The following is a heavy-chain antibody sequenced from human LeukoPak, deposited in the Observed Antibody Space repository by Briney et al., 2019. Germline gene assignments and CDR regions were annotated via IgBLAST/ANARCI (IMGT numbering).Heavy chain of an antibody. CDR3: ARDPLWFGENYFDY. Sequence: GGSLRLSCAASGFTFSSYAMHWVRQAPGKGLEWVAVISYDGSNKYYTDSVKGRFTISRDNPKNTLYLQMNSLRAEDTAVYYCARDPLWFGENYFDYWGQGTLVTVSS. V-gene: IGHV3-30-3*01. D-gene: IGHD3-10*01. J-gene: IGHJ4*02. CDR2: ISYDGSNK. CDR1: GFTFSSYA.